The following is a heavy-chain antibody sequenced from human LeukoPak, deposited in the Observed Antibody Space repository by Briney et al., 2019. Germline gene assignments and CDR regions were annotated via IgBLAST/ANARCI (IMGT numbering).Heavy chain of an antibody. CDR1: GFTFINAW. Sequence: PGGSLRLSCAAFGFTFINAWMSWIRQPPGKGLEWIGEINHSGSTNYNPSLKSRVTISVDASKNQFSLKLSSVTAADTAVYYCARAHRDYYDSSRKNWFDPWGQGTLVTVSS. J-gene: IGHJ5*02. CDR2: INHSGST. CDR3: ARAHRDYYDSSRKNWFDP. V-gene: IGHV4-34*01. D-gene: IGHD3-22*01.